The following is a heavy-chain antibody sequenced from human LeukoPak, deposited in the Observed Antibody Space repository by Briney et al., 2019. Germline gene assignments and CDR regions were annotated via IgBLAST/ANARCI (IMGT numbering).Heavy chain of an antibody. D-gene: IGHD2-2*01. CDR2: INHSGST. Sequence: SETLSLTCAVYGGSFSGYYGSWIRQPPGKGLEWIGEINHSGSTNYNPSLKSRVTISVDTSKNQFSLRLSSVAAADTAVYYYARAVVVVPAAKSGWFDPWGQGTLVTVSS. CDR1: GGSFSGYY. J-gene: IGHJ5*02. V-gene: IGHV4-34*01. CDR3: ARAVVVVPAAKSGWFDP.